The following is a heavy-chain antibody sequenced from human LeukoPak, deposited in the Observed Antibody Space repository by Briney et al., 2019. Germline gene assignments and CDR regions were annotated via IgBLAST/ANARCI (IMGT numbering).Heavy chain of an antibody. CDR1: GFTFSSYS. J-gene: IGHJ4*02. V-gene: IGHV3-21*04. D-gene: IGHD3-16*01. CDR2: ISSSSTYI. CDR3: ANGGHIDF. Sequence: GGSLRLSCAASGFTFSSYSMNWVRQAPGKGLEWVSSISSSSTYIYHADSVKGRFTISRDNAKNSLYMQMSSLRAEDTAVYYCANGGHIDFWGQGTLVTVSS.